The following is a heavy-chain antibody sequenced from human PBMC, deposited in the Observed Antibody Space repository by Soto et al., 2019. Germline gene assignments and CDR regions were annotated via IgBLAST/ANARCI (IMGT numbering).Heavy chain of an antibody. CDR3: ARSMIPPIRAFDI. Sequence: SVKVSCKASGGTFSSYAISWVRQAPGQGLEWMGGIIPIFGTANYAQKFQGRVTITADESTSTAYMELSSLRSEDTAVYYCARSMIPPIRAFDIWGQGTMVTVSS. J-gene: IGHJ3*02. D-gene: IGHD3-22*01. V-gene: IGHV1-69*13. CDR2: IIPIFGTA. CDR1: GGTFSSYA.